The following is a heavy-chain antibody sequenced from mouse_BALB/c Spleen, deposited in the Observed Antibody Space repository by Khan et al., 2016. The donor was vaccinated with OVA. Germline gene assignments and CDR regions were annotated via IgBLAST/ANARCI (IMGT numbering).Heavy chain of an antibody. CDR2: INPTSGYT. CDR3: TRDRIDY. V-gene: IGHV1-7*01. J-gene: IGHJ2*01. Sequence: QMQLEESGAELAKPGASVKMSCKASGYTFTTYWMHWVKQRPGQGLEWIGYINPTSGYTDYNEKFKDRATLSADKSSSTAYMQLSSPTSEDSAVYYCTRDRIDYWGQGTTLTVSS. CDR1: GYTFTTYW.